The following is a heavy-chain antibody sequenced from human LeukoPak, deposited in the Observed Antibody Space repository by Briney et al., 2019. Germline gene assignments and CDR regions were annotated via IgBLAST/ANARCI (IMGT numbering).Heavy chain of an antibody. CDR3: ARHGSLRGY. CDR2: IYYSGST. V-gene: IGHV4-39*01. Sequence: PSETLSLTCTVSGGSISSSSYYWGWIRQPPGKGLEWIGSIYYSGSTYYNPSLKSRVTISVNTSKNQFSLKLSSVTAADTAVYYCARHGSLRGYWGQGTLVTVSS. D-gene: IGHD3-10*01. J-gene: IGHJ4*02. CDR1: GGSISSSSYY.